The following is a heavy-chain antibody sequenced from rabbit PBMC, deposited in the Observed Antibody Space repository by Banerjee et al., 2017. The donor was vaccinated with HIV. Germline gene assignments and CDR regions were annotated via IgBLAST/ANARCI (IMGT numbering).Heavy chain of an antibody. J-gene: IGHJ4*01. CDR3: ARAATNSGNAYAFNL. CDR2: IYAGSGGDT. V-gene: IGHV1S40*01. D-gene: IGHD6-1*01. Sequence: QSLEESGGDLVKPGASLTLTCTASGFSFRGSYYMCWVRQAPGKGLEWIACIYAGSGGDTYYASWAKGRFTISKTSSTTVTLQMTSLTAADTATYFCARAATNSGNAYAFNLWGPGTLVTVS. CDR1: GFSFRGSYY.